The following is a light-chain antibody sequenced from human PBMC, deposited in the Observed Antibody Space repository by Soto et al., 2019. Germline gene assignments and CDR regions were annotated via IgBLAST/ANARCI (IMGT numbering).Light chain of an antibody. V-gene: IGKV3-20*01. CDR2: GAS. CDR3: QQYGSSPLT. Sequence: EIVMTQSPASLSVSPGERATLSYRASHSVGSNLAWYQQKPGQAPRLLIYGASSRATGIPDRFSGSGSGTDFTLTISRLEPEDFAVYDCQQYGSSPLTFGQGTKVDI. J-gene: IGKJ1*01. CDR1: HSVGSN.